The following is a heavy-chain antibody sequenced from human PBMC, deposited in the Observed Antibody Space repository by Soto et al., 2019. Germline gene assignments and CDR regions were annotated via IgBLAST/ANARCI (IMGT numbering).Heavy chain of an antibody. Sequence: SETLSLTCFVAGDSINNTYWWRWVRQAPWKGLEWSGEICPTGGKSYMPSLRGRITLSVDTSKNQFSLKLTSVTAADTAVYYCARAVYCTTANCWDDFHYYNIDVWGQGTAVTVSS. V-gene: IGHV4-4*02. J-gene: IGHJ6*02. CDR1: GDSINNTYW. CDR3: ARAVYCTTANCWDDFHYYNIDV. CDR2: ICPTGGK. D-gene: IGHD2-2*01.